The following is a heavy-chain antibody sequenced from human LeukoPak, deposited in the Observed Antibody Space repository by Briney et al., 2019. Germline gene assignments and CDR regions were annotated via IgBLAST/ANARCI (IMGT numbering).Heavy chain of an antibody. CDR1: GYTFTSYG. CDR3: ARDPPGDYYDSSGYYLPFDY. Sequence: GASVKVSCKASGYTFTSYGISWVRQAPGQGLEWMGWISAYNGNTNYAQKLQGRVTMTTDTSTSTAYMELSSLRSEDTAVYYCARDPPGDYYDSSGYYLPFDYWGQGTLVTVSS. J-gene: IGHJ4*02. V-gene: IGHV1-18*01. D-gene: IGHD3-22*01. CDR2: ISAYNGNT.